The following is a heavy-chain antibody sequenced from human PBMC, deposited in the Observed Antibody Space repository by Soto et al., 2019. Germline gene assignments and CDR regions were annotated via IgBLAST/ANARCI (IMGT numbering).Heavy chain of an antibody. V-gene: IGHV4-34*01. J-gene: IGHJ4*02. CDR2: INHGGST. Sequence: PSETLSLTCAVYGGSFSGYYWSWIRQPPGKGLEWIGEINHGGSTNCNPSLKSRVTISVDTSKNQFSLKLSSVTAADTAVYYCARRVRAFGVVISYFDYWGQGTLVTVSS. D-gene: IGHD3-3*01. CDR3: ARRVRAFGVVISYFDY. CDR1: GGSFSGYY.